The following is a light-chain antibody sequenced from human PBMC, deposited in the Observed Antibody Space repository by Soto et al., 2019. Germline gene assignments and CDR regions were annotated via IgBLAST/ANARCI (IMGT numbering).Light chain of an antibody. Sequence: EIVLTQSPATLSLSPGESATLSCRASQSVVSYLAWYQQKPGQAPRLLIYDTSNRATGIPARFSGSGSGTDFTLTISSLEPEDFAVYYCQQRYKWPPITFGQGTRLEIK. CDR2: DTS. CDR3: QQRYKWPPIT. J-gene: IGKJ5*01. V-gene: IGKV3-11*01. CDR1: QSVVSY.